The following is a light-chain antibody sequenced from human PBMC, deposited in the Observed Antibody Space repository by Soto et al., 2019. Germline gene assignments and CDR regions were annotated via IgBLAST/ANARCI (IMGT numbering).Light chain of an antibody. CDR3: QQYGSSVT. Sequence: ETVLTQSPGTLSLSPRQIATLSCRASQSVSSRYLAWYQQKPGLAPRLLIYGASSSATGIPDRFSGSGSGTDFTLTISRLEPEDFAVYYCQQYGSSVTFGQGTRLEIK. V-gene: IGKV3-20*01. CDR1: QSVSSRY. CDR2: GAS. J-gene: IGKJ5*01.